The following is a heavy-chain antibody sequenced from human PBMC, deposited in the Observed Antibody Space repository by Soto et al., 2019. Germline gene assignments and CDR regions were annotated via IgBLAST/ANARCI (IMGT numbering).Heavy chain of an antibody. CDR1: GDSINSGDYY. V-gene: IGHV4-30-4*01. CDR3: VREGDYYDPSYDY. D-gene: IGHD3-22*01. CDR2: IHYSVTT. Sequence: PSKTLSLTCTVSGDSINSGDYYWSWIRQPPGKGLEWIGYIHYSVTTYYNPSLRSRVSMSVDTSKNQFSLKLNSVTAADTAVYFCVREGDYYDPSYDYWGQGTLVTGSS. J-gene: IGHJ4*02.